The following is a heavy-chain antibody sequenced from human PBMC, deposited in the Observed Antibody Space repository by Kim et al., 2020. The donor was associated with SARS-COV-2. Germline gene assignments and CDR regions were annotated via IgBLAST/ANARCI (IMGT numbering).Heavy chain of an antibody. J-gene: IGHJ6*03. CDR3: AKEDGDYGDYYYYMDV. V-gene: IGHV3-30*02. D-gene: IGHD4-17*01. Sequence: SVKGRFTSSRDNSKNTLYLQMNCLRAEDTAVYYCAKEDGDYGDYYYYMDVWGKGTTVTVSS.